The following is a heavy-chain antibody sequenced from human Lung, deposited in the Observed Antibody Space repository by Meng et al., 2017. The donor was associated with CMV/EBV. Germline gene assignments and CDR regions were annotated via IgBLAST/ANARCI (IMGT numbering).Heavy chain of an antibody. D-gene: IGHD1-1*01. CDR3: AGPDDMGSSPHDPFDI. CDR2: ISYTGYI. V-gene: IGHV4-59*01. J-gene: IGHJ3*02. CDR1: GASISANY. Sequence: SXTXSLXCTVSGASISANYWSWSRRPPGKGLEYIGSISYTGYIEYNPSLKGRVAISLDTSKNQFSLKLASVTAADTAMYYCAGPDDMGSSPHDPFDIWGQGTXVTV.